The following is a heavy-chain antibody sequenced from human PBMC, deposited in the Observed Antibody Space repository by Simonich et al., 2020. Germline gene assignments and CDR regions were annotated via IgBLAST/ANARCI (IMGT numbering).Heavy chain of an antibody. J-gene: IGHJ3*02. D-gene: IGHD3-9*01. V-gene: IGHV3-7*01. CDR2: IKQDGSEK. CDR3: ACLGTGDAFDI. CDR1: GVTFSSYW. Sequence: EVQLVESGGGLVQPGWSLRLPWAATGVTFSSYWMSWVRQATWKWLEWVANIKQDGSEKYYGDSVKGRFTISRDNAKNSLYLQMNSMRAEDTAVYYCACLGTGDAFDIWGQGTIVTVSS.